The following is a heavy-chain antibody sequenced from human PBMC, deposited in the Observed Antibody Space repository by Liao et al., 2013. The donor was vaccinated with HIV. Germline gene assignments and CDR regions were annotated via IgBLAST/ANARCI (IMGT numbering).Heavy chain of an antibody. J-gene: IGHJ4*02. CDR1: GGSVSNYY. V-gene: IGHV4-4*07. Sequence: QVQLQESGPGLVQPSETLSLTCSVSGGSVSNYYWNWIRQPAGKGLEWIGRIESDGGTNYSPSLKSRLTMSVATSKNQFSLRLSSVSAADTAIYFCARVPPLVTHGGPIPYYFDHWGQGALVTVSS. CDR3: ARVPPLVTHGGPIPYYFDH. D-gene: IGHD3-10*01. CDR2: IESDGGT.